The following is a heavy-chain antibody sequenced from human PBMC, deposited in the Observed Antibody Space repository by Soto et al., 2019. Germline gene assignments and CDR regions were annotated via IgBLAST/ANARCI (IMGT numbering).Heavy chain of an antibody. CDR1: GGSFSGYY. D-gene: IGHD3-10*01. CDR2: INHSGST. V-gene: IGHV4-34*01. Sequence: SETLSLTCAVYGGSFSGYYWSWIGQPPGKGLEWIGEINHSGSTNYNPSLKSRVTISVDTSKNQFSLKLSSVTAADTAVYYCARGVSDYYGSGSYYNWFDPWGRGTLVTAPQ. J-gene: IGHJ5*02. CDR3: ARGVSDYYGSGSYYNWFDP.